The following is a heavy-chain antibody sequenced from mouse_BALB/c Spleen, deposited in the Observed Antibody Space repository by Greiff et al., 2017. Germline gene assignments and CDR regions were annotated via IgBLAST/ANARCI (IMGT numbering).Heavy chain of an antibody. D-gene: IGHD1-1*01. Sequence: EVQLQESGPGLVKPSQSLSLTCSVTGYSITSGYYWNWIRQFPGNKLEWMGYISYDGSNNYNPSLKSRISITRDTSKNQFFLQLNSVTTEDTATYYCARPTVVGGAMDYWGQGTSVTVSS. CDR1: GYSITSGYY. CDR3: ARPTVVGGAMDY. J-gene: IGHJ4*01. V-gene: IGHV3-6*01. CDR2: ISYDGSN.